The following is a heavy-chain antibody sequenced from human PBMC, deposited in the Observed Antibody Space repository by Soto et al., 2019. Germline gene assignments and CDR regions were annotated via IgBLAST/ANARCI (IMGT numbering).Heavy chain of an antibody. CDR3: AIGMGQQAPDYFDY. D-gene: IGHD6-13*01. CDR2: IWFDGNKE. J-gene: IGHJ4*02. Sequence: QVQLVESGGGAVQPGRSLRLSCVASGFTFSSYGMHWVRQAPGKGLEWVSVIWFDGNKEYYADPVKGRFTISRDNSKNRLYLQMNSLRAEDTAVYYCAIGMGQQAPDYFDYWGQGTLVTVSS. V-gene: IGHV3-33*01. CDR1: GFTFSSYG.